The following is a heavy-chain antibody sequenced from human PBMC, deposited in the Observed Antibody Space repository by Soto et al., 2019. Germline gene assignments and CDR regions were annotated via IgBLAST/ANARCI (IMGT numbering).Heavy chain of an antibody. V-gene: IGHV4-30-2*06. CDR1: GGSINSAGHS. D-gene: IGHD3-10*01. CDR3: AYGSGSPYYLDY. CDR2: SYHSGST. J-gene: IGHJ4*02. Sequence: KPSETLSLTCTVSGGSINSAGHSWGWVRQSPGKGLEWIGYSYHSGSTYYNPSLRSRLDISADASENQFSLKLTSVTAADTAVYYCAYGSGSPYYLDYWGQGTGVTVSS.